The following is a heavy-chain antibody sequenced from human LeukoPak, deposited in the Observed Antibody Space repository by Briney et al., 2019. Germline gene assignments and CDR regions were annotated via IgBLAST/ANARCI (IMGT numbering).Heavy chain of an antibody. Sequence: ASVKVSCKASGYTFTGYYMHWVRQAPGQGLEWMEWINPNSGGTNYAQNFQGRVTMTRDTSISTAYMELSRLRSDDTAAYYCARGDALWSTDYWGQGTLATVSS. CDR3: ARGDALWSTDY. CDR2: INPNSGGT. V-gene: IGHV1-2*02. D-gene: IGHD5-18*01. J-gene: IGHJ4*02. CDR1: GYTFTGYY.